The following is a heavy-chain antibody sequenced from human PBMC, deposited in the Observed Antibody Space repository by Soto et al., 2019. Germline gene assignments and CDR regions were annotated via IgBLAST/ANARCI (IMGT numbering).Heavy chain of an antibody. Sequence: QVQLQESGPGLVKPSGTLSLTCAVSGGSISSSNWWSWVRQPPGKGLEWIGEIYHSGSTNYNPSLQSRVTISVDTSKNQFSLKLSSVTAADTAVYYCARRDYGGNSVYYYYGMDVWGQGTTVTVSS. J-gene: IGHJ6*02. V-gene: IGHV4-4*02. D-gene: IGHD4-17*01. CDR2: IYHSGST. CDR3: ARRDYGGNSVYYYYGMDV. CDR1: GGSISSSNW.